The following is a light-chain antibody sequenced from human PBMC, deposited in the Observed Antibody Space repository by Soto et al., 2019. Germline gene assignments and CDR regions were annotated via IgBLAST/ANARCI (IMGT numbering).Light chain of an antibody. CDR1: SSDVGAYNF. CDR2: DNN. V-gene: IGLV1-51*01. J-gene: IGLJ2*01. CDR3: GTWDSSLSAGRV. Sequence: QSALTQPASVSGSPGQSITISCTGTSSDVGAYNFVAWYQQHPGKAPKLMIYDNNKRPSGIPDRFSGSKSGTSATLGITGLQTGDEADYYCGTWDSSLSAGRVFGGRTKLTVL.